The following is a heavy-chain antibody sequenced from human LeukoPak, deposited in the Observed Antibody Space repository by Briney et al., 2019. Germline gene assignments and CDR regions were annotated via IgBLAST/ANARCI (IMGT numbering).Heavy chain of an antibody. Sequence: SETLSLTCTVSGGSISSSSYYWGWIRQPPGKGLEWIGSIYYSGSTYYNPSLKSRVTISVDTSKNQFSLKLSSVTAADTAVYYCAREDYDSSGYYPEESWGQGTLVTVSS. CDR1: GGSISSSSYY. CDR3: AREDYDSSGYYPEES. CDR2: IYYSGST. D-gene: IGHD3-22*01. V-gene: IGHV4-39*07. J-gene: IGHJ4*02.